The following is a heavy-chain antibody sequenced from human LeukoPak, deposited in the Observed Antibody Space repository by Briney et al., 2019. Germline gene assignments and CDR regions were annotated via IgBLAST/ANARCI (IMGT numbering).Heavy chain of an antibody. CDR2: IKPDAGEK. V-gene: IGHV3-7*03. D-gene: IGHD2-2*03. J-gene: IGHJ4*02. CDR3: ARGMDDAGG. CDR1: GFTISSYR. Sequence: GGSLRLSCLASGFTISSYRMHWVRQAPGKGLEWVANIKPDAGEKYYVDSVKGRFTISRDNAKNSLYLQMNSLRADDTAVYHCARGMDDAGGWGQGTLVTVSS.